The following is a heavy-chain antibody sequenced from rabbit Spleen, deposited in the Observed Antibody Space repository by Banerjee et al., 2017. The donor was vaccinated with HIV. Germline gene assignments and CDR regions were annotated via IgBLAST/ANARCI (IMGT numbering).Heavy chain of an antibody. D-gene: IGHD1-1*01. CDR3: VRGASSSGYYNL. J-gene: IGHJ4*01. CDR2: IDPLFGTT. Sequence: QEQLVESGGGLVQPEGSLTLTCSASGFDFSSYGVSWVRQAPGKGLEWIGYIDPLFGTTYYANWVNGRFTISSHNAQNTLYLQLNSLTAADTATYFCVRGASSSGYYNLWGPGTLVTVS. V-gene: IGHV1S47*01. CDR1: GFDFSSYG.